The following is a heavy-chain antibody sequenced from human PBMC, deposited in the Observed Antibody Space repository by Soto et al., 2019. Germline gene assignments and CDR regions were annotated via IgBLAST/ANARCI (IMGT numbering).Heavy chain of an antibody. CDR1: GGSISSSGYY. J-gene: IGHJ4*02. D-gene: IGHD5-18*01. Sequence: PSETLSLTCTVSGGSISSSGYYWSWIRQHPGKGLEWIGYIYHSGSTYYNPSLKSRVTMSVDTSKNQFSLKLSSVTAADTAIYYCAREGSGYSYGKYFDYWGQGTLVTVSS. V-gene: IGHV4-31*03. CDR2: IYHSGST. CDR3: AREGSGYSYGKYFDY.